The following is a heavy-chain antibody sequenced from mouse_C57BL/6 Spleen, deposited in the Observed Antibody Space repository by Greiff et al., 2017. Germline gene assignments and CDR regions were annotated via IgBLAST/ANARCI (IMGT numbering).Heavy chain of an antibody. CDR2: INPNNGGT. CDR1: GYTFTDYN. J-gene: IGHJ2*01. V-gene: IGHV1-18*01. D-gene: IGHD2-13*01. CDR3: ARSCDRGDYFDF. Sequence: EVQLQQSGPELVKPGASVKIPCKASGYTFTDYNMDWVKQSHGKSLEWIGDINPNNGGTIYNQKFKGKATLTVDKSSSTAYMELRSLTSEDTAVYYCARSCDRGDYFDFWGQGTTLTVSS.